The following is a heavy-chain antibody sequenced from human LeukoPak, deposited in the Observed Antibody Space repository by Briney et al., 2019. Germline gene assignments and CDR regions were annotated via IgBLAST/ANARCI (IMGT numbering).Heavy chain of an antibody. D-gene: IGHD3-10*01. CDR3: ATLTVRGVINI. V-gene: IGHV3-15*01. Sequence: GGSLRLSCAASGFTFSNTWMNWVRQAPGKGLEWVGRIQSKTDGGKTGYAAPVKGRFTISKDDSKTTLYLQMNSLKTEDTAVYYCATLTVRGVINIWGQGTLVTVSS. J-gene: IGHJ4*02. CDR2: IQSKTDGGKT. CDR1: GFTFSNTW.